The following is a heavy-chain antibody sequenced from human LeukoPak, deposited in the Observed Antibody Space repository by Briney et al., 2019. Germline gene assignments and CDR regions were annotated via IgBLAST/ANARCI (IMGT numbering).Heavy chain of an antibody. CDR3: VRDRGYCSGGACYALWDY. CDR2: IKEDGGEK. J-gene: IGHJ4*02. D-gene: IGHD2-15*01. Sequence: GGSLRLSCAASGFTFSNYWMTWVRQAPGKGLEWVAHIKEDGGEKHYVDPVKGRFTISRDNAKNSLYLQMNSLRAEDTAMYYCVRDRGYCSGGACYALWDYWGQGTLVTVSS. V-gene: IGHV3-7*01. CDR1: GFTFSNYW.